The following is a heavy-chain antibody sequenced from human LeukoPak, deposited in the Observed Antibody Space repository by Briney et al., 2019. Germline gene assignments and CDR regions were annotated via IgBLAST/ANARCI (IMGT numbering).Heavy chain of an antibody. J-gene: IGHJ4*02. CDR3: ARDLDWNYEFYYFDY. CDR2: INPNSGGT. CDR1: GYTFTGYY. V-gene: IGHV1-2*06. D-gene: IGHD1-7*01. Sequence: ASVKVSRKASGYTFTGYYMHWVRQAPGQGLEWMGRINPNSGGTNYAQKFQGRVTMTRDTSISTAYMELSRLRSDDTAVYYCARDLDWNYEFYYFDYWGQGTLVTVSS.